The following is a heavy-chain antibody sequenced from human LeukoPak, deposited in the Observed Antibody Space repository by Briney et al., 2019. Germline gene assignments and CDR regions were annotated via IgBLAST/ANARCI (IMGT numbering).Heavy chain of an antibody. CDR1: GVSISSGSNY. J-gene: IGHJ4*02. CDR2: IYTSGST. D-gene: IGHD2-2*01. Sequence: PSETLSLTCSVSGVSISSGSNYWSWIRQPAGKGLEWIGRIYTSGSTNYSPSLKSRVTMSVDTSKNQFSLKLSSVTAADTAVYYCARDVVAAVGSFDYWGQGTQVTVSS. V-gene: IGHV4-61*02. CDR3: ARDVVAAVGSFDY.